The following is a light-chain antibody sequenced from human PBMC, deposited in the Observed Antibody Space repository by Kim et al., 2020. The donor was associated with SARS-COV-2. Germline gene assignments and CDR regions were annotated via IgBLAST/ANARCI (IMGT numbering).Light chain of an antibody. CDR1: QSVSGW. CDR2: DAF. Sequence: DIQMTQSPSTLSASVGDRVTISCRASQSVSGWLAWYQQKPGRAPKVLIYDAFNLESGVPSRFSGSGSGTEFTLTISSLRPDDFATYYCQQYDSHPWTFGQGTKVDIK. V-gene: IGKV1-5*01. J-gene: IGKJ1*01. CDR3: QQYDSHPWT.